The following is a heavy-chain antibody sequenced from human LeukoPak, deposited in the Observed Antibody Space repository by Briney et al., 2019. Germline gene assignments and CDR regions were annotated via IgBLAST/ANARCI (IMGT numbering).Heavy chain of an antibody. V-gene: IGHV3-23*01. D-gene: IGHD3-22*01. J-gene: IGHJ4*02. Sequence: PGGSLRLSCAVSGFTFSSYAMSWVRQAPGKGLEWVSAISGSGGSTYYADSVKGRFTISRDNSKNTLYLQMNSLRAEDTAVYYCAKSGMIGVVYFDYWGEGTLVTVSS. CDR2: ISGSGGST. CDR1: GFTFSSYA. CDR3: AKSGMIGVVYFDY.